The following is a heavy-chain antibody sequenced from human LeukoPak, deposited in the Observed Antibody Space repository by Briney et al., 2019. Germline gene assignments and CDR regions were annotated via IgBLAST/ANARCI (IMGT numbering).Heavy chain of an antibody. V-gene: IGHV3-23*01. CDR3: AKDIERGIAVASYFDY. CDR1: GFTFSSYA. Sequence: GGSLRLSCAASGFTFSSYAMSWARQAPGKGLEWVSAISGSGGSTYYADSVKGRFTISRDNSKNTLYLQMNSLRAEDTAVYYCAKDIERGIAVASYFDYWGQGTLVTVSS. CDR2: ISGSGGST. D-gene: IGHD6-19*01. J-gene: IGHJ4*02.